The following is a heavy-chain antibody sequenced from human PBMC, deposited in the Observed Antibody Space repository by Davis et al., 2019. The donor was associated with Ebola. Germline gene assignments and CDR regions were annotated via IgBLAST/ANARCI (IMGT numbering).Heavy chain of an antibody. Sequence: GESLKISCAASGFTFSSYAMSWVRQAPGKGLEWVAVISYDGSNKYYADSLKGRFTISRDNSKNSLYLQMNSLRAEDTALYYCARESEALDVWGQGTTVTVSS. CDR1: GFTFSSYA. V-gene: IGHV3-30*03. CDR2: ISYDGSNK. J-gene: IGHJ6*02. CDR3: ARESEALDV.